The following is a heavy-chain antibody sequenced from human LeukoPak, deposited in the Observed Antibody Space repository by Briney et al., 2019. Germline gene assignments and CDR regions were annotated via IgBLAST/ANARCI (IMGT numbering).Heavy chain of an antibody. V-gene: IGHV1-69*13. J-gene: IGHJ4*02. CDR3: AREIADCSGGSCHSSSFDY. D-gene: IGHD2-15*01. Sequence: SVKVSCKASGGTFSSYAISWVRPAPGQGLEWMGGIIPIFGTANYAQKFQGRVTITADESTSTAYMELSSLRSEDTAVYYCAREIADCSGGSCHSSSFDYWGQGTLVTVSS. CDR2: IIPIFGTA. CDR1: GGTFSSYA.